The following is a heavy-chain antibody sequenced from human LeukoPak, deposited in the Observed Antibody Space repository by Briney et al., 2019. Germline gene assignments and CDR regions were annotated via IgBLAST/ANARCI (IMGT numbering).Heavy chain of an antibody. Sequence: GESLKISCAASGFTFSSYWMNWVRQAPGKGLEWVANIKQDGSEKNYVDSVKGRFTISRDNAKSSLFLQMNDLRAEDTAVYYCAKGGRGNGEVYWGQGTLVTVSS. J-gene: IGHJ4*02. CDR1: GFTFSSYW. V-gene: IGHV3-7*01. CDR3: AKGGRGNGEVY. D-gene: IGHD2-8*01. CDR2: IKQDGSEK.